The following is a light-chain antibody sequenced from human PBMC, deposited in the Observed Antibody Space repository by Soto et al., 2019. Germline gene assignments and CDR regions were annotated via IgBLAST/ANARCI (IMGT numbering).Light chain of an antibody. V-gene: IGKV1-39*01. CDR2: AAS. Sequence: DIQMTQSPSSLSASVGDRVTITCRASQSISSYLNWYQQKPGKAPKLLIYAASSLQSGVPSRFSGSGSATDFTLKINSMQSEDIETNYRQQSYSTPPLPFVGGTKVENK. J-gene: IGKJ4*01. CDR1: QSISSY. CDR3: QQSYSTPPLP.